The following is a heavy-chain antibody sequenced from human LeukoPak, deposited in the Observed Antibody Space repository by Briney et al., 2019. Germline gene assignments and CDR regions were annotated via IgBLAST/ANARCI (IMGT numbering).Heavy chain of an antibody. CDR3: AKGLNSGWYGQSFDL. V-gene: IGHV3-30*18. CDR1: GFAFSAYG. CDR2: LSYDGTNG. J-gene: IGHJ4*02. D-gene: IGHD6-19*01. Sequence: GGSLRLSFAASGFAFSAYGMHWVRQAPGKGLEWVAVLSYDGTNGYYAGSVKGRLTISRDNSKNTLDLQMNSLRAEDTAVYYCAKGLNSGWYGQSFDLWGQGTLVTVSS.